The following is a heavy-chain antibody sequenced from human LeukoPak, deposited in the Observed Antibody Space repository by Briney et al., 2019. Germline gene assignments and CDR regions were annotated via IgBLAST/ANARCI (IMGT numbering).Heavy chain of an antibody. D-gene: IGHD7-27*01. CDR3: ARERTGDPEFDY. V-gene: IGHV3-7*03. Sequence: GGSLRLSCAASEFTFSSYSMNWVRQAPGKGLEWVANIKQDGSEKYYVDSVKGRFTISRDNAKNSLYLQMNSLRAEDTAVYYCARERTGDPEFDYWGQGTLVTVSS. CDR1: EFTFSSYS. CDR2: IKQDGSEK. J-gene: IGHJ4*02.